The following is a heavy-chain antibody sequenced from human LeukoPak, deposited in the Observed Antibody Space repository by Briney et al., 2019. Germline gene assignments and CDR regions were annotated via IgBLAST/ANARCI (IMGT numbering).Heavy chain of an antibody. CDR3: ARDTYYYGSSGYLFDY. J-gene: IGHJ4*02. CDR1: GFTFSTYG. V-gene: IGHV3-30*03. CDR2: ISYNGSDK. D-gene: IGHD3-22*01. Sequence: GGSLRLSCAASGFTFSTYGIHWVRQAPGKGLEWVAVISYNGSDKYYVDSVKVRFTISRDNSKNTVYLQMNSLRAEDTAVYYCARDTYYYGSSGYLFDYWGQGTLVTVSS.